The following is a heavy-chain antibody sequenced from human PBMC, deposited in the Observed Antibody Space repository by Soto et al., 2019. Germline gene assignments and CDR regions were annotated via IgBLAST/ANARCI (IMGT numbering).Heavy chain of an antibody. CDR3: ARGLQYRYWYFDL. J-gene: IGHJ2*01. CDR2: IYHSGST. CDR1: GRPFSINSDF. D-gene: IGHD4-4*01. Sequence: SETLSRTCTFSGRPFSINSDFWYLAWIRQPPGKGLEWIGYIYHSGSTYYNPSLKSRVTISVDRSKNQFSLKLSSVTAADTAVYYCARGLQYRYWYFDLWGRGNLVTVSS. V-gene: IGHV4-30-2*01.